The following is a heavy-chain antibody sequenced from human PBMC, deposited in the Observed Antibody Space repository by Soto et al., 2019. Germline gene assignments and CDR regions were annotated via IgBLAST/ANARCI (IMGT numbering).Heavy chain of an antibody. D-gene: IGHD6-19*01. Sequence: EEQLVEFGGGLIQPGESLRLSCAASGFTVRHNYMNWVRQAPGKGLEWVSVIHSGGTTNYADSVRGRFTISRDNSKNTVYLEMNSLRAEDTAVYYCARGVAGTESPFDFWGQGTLVTVSS. CDR1: GFTVRHNY. CDR2: IHSGGTT. CDR3: ARGVAGTESPFDF. J-gene: IGHJ4*02. V-gene: IGHV3-53*01.